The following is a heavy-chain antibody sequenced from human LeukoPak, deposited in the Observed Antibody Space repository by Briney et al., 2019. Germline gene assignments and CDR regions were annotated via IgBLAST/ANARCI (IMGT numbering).Heavy chain of an antibody. CDR3: AKDFISIKALIPWDY. CDR1: GFTFSDYT. J-gene: IGHJ4*02. CDR2: ISSGGTYK. Sequence: GGSLRLSCAASGFTFSDYTMNWVRQAPGKGLEWVSSISSGGTYKYYADSVKGRFTISRDNAQNSLYLQMNSLRAEDTAVYYCAKDFISIKALIPWDYWDQGTLVTVSP. V-gene: IGHV3-21*01. D-gene: IGHD2-21*01.